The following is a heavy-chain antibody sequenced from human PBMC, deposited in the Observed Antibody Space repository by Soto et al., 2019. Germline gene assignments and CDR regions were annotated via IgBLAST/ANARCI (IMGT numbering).Heavy chain of an antibody. J-gene: IGHJ5*02. CDR3: SRRAPEGFDP. CDR1: GGSIGTSAYY. CDR2: INHSGNT. V-gene: IGHV4-39*01. Sequence: SETLSLTCAVSGGSIGTSAYYWGRIRQAPGKGLEWIGSINHSGNTYLSPSLKDRVTMSVDTSKNSFSLKLRSATAADTGLYYCSRRAPEGFDPWGQGTLVTVSS.